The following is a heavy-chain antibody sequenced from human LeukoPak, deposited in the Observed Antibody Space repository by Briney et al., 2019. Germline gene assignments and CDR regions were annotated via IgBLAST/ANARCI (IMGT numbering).Heavy chain of an antibody. Sequence: GGSLRLSCAASKFTFISYAMTWVRQAPGKGLEWVSTISASGGTTYYSDSVKGRFTISRDNSKNTLYLQMNGLRAEDTAVYYCAKPPYGRDVYNYFDYWGQRTPVTVSS. V-gene: IGHV3-23*01. D-gene: IGHD5-24*01. CDR3: AKPPYGRDVYNYFDY. CDR1: KFTFISYA. CDR2: ISASGGTT. J-gene: IGHJ4*02.